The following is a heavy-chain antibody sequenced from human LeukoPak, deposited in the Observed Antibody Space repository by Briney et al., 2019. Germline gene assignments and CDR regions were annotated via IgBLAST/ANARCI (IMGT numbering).Heavy chain of an antibody. D-gene: IGHD3-22*01. CDR1: GFSFSSYE. CDR2: ISGSDVK. CDR3: ATTYHSDSSGYYRH. Sequence: QSGGSLRLSCAASGFSFSSYEMNWVRQAPRRGLEWVSFISGSDVKYYADSVKGRFTISRESAKNSLYLQMNSLRAEDTAVYYCATTYHSDSSGYYRHWGQGTLVTVSS. V-gene: IGHV3-48*03. J-gene: IGHJ4*02.